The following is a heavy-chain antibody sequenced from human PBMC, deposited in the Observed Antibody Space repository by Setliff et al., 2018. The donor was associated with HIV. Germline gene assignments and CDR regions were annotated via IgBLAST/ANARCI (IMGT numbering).Heavy chain of an antibody. D-gene: IGHD6-6*01. V-gene: IGHV1-46*01. CDR1: GYTFTNYY. J-gene: IGHJ4*02. CDR3: ARDPTGGAARFDY. Sequence: ASVKVSCKASGYTFTNYYIHWVRQDPGQGLEWMGRINPSGGSTSYAQKFQGRVTMNRDTSTSTVYIELSSLRSEDTAMYYCARDPTGGAARFDYWGQGTLVTVSS. CDR2: INPSGGST.